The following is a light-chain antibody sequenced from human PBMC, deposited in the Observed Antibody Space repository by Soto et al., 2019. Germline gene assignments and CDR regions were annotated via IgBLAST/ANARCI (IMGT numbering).Light chain of an antibody. CDR3: QQYNNYSRT. CDR2: KAS. CDR1: QSVSSW. J-gene: IGKJ1*01. V-gene: IGKV1-5*03. Sequence: DIQMTQSPSTLSASVGDRVTITSRARQSVSSWLAWYQQKPGKAPKLLIYKASSLDSGVPSRFSGSGSGTEFTLTISSLQPDDFATYYCQQYNNYSRTFGQGTKVDIK.